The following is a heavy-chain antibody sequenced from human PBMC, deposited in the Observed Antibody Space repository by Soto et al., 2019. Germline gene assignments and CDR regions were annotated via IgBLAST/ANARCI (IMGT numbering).Heavy chain of an antibody. J-gene: IGHJ6*02. D-gene: IGHD1-1*01. CDR3: AVGPTAVHLLFGTDV. V-gene: IGHV4-39*01. CDR2: IYYSGST. CDR1: GGSISSNCYY. Sequence: PSETLSLTCTVSGGSISSNCYYWCRLRQAKGQGLEWIGSIYYSGSTYYNPSLKSRVTISVDTSKNQFSLKLSSVTAADTAVYYCAVGPTAVHLLFGTDVWGQGTPVTVSS.